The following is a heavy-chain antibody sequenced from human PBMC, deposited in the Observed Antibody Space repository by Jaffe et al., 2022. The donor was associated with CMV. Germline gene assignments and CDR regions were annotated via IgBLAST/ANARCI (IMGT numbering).Heavy chain of an antibody. Sequence: EVQLVESGGGLVQPGGSLRLSCAASGFTFSSYAMSWVRQAPGKGLEWVSAISGSGGSTYYADSVKGRFTISRDNSKNTLYLQMNSLRAEDTAVYYCAKDTPGGYSSSWYYFDYWGQGTLVTVSS. CDR1: GFTFSSYA. CDR3: AKDTPGGYSSSWYYFDY. D-gene: IGHD6-13*01. V-gene: IGHV3-23*04. CDR2: ISGSGGST. J-gene: IGHJ4*02.